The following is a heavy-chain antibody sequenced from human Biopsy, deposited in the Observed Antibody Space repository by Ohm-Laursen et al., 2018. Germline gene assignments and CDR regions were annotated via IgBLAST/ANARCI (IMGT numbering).Heavy chain of an antibody. V-gene: IGHV4-34*01. CDR1: GESFNGYY. Sequence: VTLSLTCAVYGESFNGYYWSWIRRTPGKGLEWIGEINHGGRTNYNPSLKSRVTISVDPSKNQFSQKVRSVTAADTAVYYCVRGVDYYDPYHYYALDVWGQGTTVTVSS. J-gene: IGHJ6*02. D-gene: IGHD3-22*01. CDR2: INHGGRT. CDR3: VRGVDYYDPYHYYALDV.